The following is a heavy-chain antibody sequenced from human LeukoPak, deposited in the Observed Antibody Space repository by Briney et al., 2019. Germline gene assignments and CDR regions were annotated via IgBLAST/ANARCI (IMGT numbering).Heavy chain of an antibody. J-gene: IGHJ4*02. D-gene: IGHD4-23*01. Sequence: GGSLRLSCAASGFSFSSYWMHWVRQAPGKGLEWVSFIYSDNTHYSDSVKGRFTISRDNSKNTLYLQMNSLRAEDTAVYYCARRAGGYSHPYDYWGQGTLVTVSS. V-gene: IGHV3-53*01. CDR1: GFSFSSYW. CDR2: IYSDNT. CDR3: ARRAGGYSHPYDY.